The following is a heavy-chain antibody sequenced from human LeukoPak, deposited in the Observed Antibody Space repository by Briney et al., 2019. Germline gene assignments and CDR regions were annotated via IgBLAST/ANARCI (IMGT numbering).Heavy chain of an antibody. CDR2: VHLGNSDI. CDR3: ATRRYSGSPNYFDP. V-gene: IGHV5-51*01. Sequence: GESLKISCKASGHSFHNYWLGWVRQMPGKGLEWMGIVHLGNSDIQYSPSFQGQVTISVDTSITTAYLYWRSLRASGTAMYYCATRRYSGSPNYFDPWGQGTLVTVSS. J-gene: IGHJ5*02. CDR1: GHSFHNYW. D-gene: IGHD1-26*01.